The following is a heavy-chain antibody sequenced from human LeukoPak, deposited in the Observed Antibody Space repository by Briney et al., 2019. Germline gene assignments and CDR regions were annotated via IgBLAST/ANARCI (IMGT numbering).Heavy chain of an antibody. J-gene: IGHJ4*02. CDR3: ATAVDTAMVTDFDY. CDR1: GGTFSSYA. V-gene: IGHV1-69*13. CDR2: IIPIFGTA. D-gene: IGHD5-18*01. Sequence: SVKVSCXASGGTFSSYAISWVRQAPGQGLEWMGGIIPIFGTANYAQKFQGRVTIIADESTSTAYMELSSLRSEDTAVYYCATAVDTAMVTDFDYWGQGTLVTVSS.